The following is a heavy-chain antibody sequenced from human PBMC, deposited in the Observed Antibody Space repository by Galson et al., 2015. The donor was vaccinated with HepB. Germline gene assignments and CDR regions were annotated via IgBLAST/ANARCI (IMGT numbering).Heavy chain of an antibody. CDR2: IRSKANSYAT. V-gene: IGHV3-73*01. J-gene: IGHJ4*02. Sequence: SLRLSCAASGFTFSGSAMHWVRQASGKGLEWVGRIRSKANSYATAYAASVKGRFTISRDDSKNTAYLQMNSLKTEDTAVYYCTRLSPYDTYYYDSSGEYYFDYWGQGTLVTVSS. CDR1: GFTFSGSA. CDR3: TRLSPYDTYYYDSSGEYYFDY. D-gene: IGHD3-22*01.